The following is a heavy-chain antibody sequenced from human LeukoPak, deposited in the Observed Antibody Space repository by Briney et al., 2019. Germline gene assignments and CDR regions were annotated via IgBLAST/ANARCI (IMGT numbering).Heavy chain of an antibody. V-gene: IGHV1-46*01. CDR2: INPSGGST. Sequence: GASVKVSCKASGYTFTSYYMRWVRQAPGQGLEWMGIINPSGGSTSYAQKFQGRVTMTRDTPTSTVYMELSSLRSEDTAVYYCARRGCSGGSCSLLGYYYYGMDVWGKGTTVTVSS. CDR3: ARRGCSGGSCSLLGYYYYGMDV. CDR1: GYTFTSYY. J-gene: IGHJ6*04. D-gene: IGHD2-15*01.